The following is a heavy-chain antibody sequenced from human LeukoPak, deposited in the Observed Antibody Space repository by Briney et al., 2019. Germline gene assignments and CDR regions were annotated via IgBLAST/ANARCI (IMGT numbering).Heavy chain of an antibody. V-gene: IGHV4-4*07. CDR2: IYTSGST. CDR3: AREYSSGWYGSVGPFDP. CDR1: GGSISSYY. D-gene: IGHD6-19*01. J-gene: IGHJ5*02. Sequence: SETLSLTCTVSGGSISSYYWSWIRQPAGKGLEWIGCIYTSGSTNYNPSLKSRVTMSVDTSKNQFSLKLSSVTAADTAVYYCAREYSSGWYGSVGPFDPWGQGTLVTVSS.